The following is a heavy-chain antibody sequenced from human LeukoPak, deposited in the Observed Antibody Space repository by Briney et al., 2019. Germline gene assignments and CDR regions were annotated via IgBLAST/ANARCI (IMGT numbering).Heavy chain of an antibody. CDR3: ARTLYYYDSSGYFY. D-gene: IGHD3-22*01. CDR1: GFTFSNYY. CDR2: ITGDESST. V-gene: IGHV3-74*01. J-gene: IGHJ4*02. Sequence: PGGSLRLSCAASGFTFSNYYMHWVRQAPGKGLVWVSRITGDESSTTYADSVKGRFTISRDNAKNSLYLQMNSLRAQDTAVYYSARTLYYYDSSGYFYWGQGTLVTVSS.